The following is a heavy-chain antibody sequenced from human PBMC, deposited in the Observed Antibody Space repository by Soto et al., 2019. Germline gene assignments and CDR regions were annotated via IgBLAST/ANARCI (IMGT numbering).Heavy chain of an antibody. CDR3: ASGGTSIDY. CDR1: GYTFTNYA. D-gene: IGHD3-16*01. V-gene: IGHV1-18*01. Sequence: QVQLVQSGAEVKKPGASVKVSCKASGYTFTNYAISWVRQAPGQGLEWMGWISAYNGNTNYAQKFQGRVTMTTDTTTSTDYMEVRSLRFDGTAVYYCASGGTSIDYSGQGTLGTVSS. CDR2: ISAYNGNT. J-gene: IGHJ4*02.